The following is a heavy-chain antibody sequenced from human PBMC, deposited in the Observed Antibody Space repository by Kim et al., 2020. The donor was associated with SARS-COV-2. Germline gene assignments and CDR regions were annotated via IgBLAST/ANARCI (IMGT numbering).Heavy chain of an antibody. CDR1: GYTFTDYD. CDR3: ARGNSSCSTSSFTGESFDS. Sequence: ASVKVSCKASGYTFTDYDLHWVRQAPGQGLEWMGMINSGSGSTNYSQMFQGRVTITRDTSTTTAYMELSNLSSEDTAVYYCARGNSSCSTSSFTGESFDS. V-gene: IGHV1-3*01. D-gene: IGHD3-9*01. J-gene: IGHJ5*01. CDR2: INSGSGST.